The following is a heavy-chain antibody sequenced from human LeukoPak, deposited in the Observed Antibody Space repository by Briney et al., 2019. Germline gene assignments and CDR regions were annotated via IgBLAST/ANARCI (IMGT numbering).Heavy chain of an antibody. J-gene: IGHJ6*03. CDR3: AREALGCTNGVCYTFSYYYYMDV. D-gene: IGHD2-8*01. CDR1: GFTFSSYG. CDR2: ISGSGGST. V-gene: IGHV3-23*01. Sequence: GGTLRLSCAASGFTFSSYGMSWVRQAPGKGLEWVSAISGSGGSTYYADSVKGRFTISRDNSKNTLYLQMNSLRAEDTAVYYCAREALGCTNGVCYTFSYYYYMDVWGKGTTVTVSS.